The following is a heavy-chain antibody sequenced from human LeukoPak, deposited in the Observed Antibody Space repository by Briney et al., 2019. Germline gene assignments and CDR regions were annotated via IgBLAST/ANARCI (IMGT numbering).Heavy chain of an antibody. CDR1: GGSISSSSYH. J-gene: IGHJ4*02. D-gene: IGHD2-15*01. CDR3: ARRYCTGGNCYFLGPIFR. Sequence: SETLSFTRTVSGGSISSSSYHWGWIRQPPGKGLEWIGSIYYSGSTYYNPSLKSRVTISVDTSKNQFSLKLSSVTAADTAVYYCARRYCTGGNCYFLGPIFRWGQGTLVTVCS. CDR2: IYYSGST. V-gene: IGHV4-39*01.